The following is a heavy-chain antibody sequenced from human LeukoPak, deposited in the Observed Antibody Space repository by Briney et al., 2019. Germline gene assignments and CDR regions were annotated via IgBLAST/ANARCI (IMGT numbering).Heavy chain of an antibody. Sequence: GGSLRLSCAASRFTLSTYWMSWVRQAPGKGLVWVSRINSDASSTSYADSVKGRFTISRDNAKNTLYLQMNSLRAEDTAVYYCARVQGHPPNGLDVWGQGTMVTASS. CDR3: ARVQGHPPNGLDV. CDR1: RFTLSTYW. V-gene: IGHV3-74*01. J-gene: IGHJ3*01. CDR2: INSDASST. D-gene: IGHD2-8*01.